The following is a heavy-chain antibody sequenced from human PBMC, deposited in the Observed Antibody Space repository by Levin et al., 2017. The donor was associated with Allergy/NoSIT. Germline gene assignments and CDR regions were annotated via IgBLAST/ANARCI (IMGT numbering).Heavy chain of an antibody. V-gene: IGHV1-46*01. J-gene: IGHJ1*01. CDR3: ARPETLVGATGAQYFQH. Sequence: GESLKISCKASGYTFTSYYMHWVRQAPGQGLEWMGIINPSGGSTSYAQKFQGRVTMTRDTSTSTVYMELSSLRSEDTAVYYCARPETLVGATGAQYFQHWGQGTLVTVSS. CDR2: INPSGGST. CDR1: GYTFTSYY. D-gene: IGHD1-26*01.